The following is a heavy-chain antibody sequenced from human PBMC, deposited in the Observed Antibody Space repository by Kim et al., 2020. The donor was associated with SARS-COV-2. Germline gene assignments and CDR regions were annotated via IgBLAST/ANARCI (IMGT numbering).Heavy chain of an antibody. CDR2: ISGSGGST. J-gene: IGHJ4*01. CDR3: EKDPHSGFWSGYCFDY. CDR1: GFTFSSYA. Sequence: GGSLRLSCAASGFTFSSYAMSWVRQAPGKGLEWVSAISGSGGSTDYADSVKGRFTITRANSKNTLDLQMNMLRAEATAVDYCEKDPHSGFWSGYCFDYWG. D-gene: IGHD3-3*01. V-gene: IGHV3-23*01.